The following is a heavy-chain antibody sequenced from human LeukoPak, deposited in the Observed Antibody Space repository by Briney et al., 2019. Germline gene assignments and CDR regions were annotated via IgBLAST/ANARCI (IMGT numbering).Heavy chain of an antibody. Sequence: GGSLRLSCAASGFTFSSYAMSWVRQAPGKGLEWVSAISGSGGSTYYADSVKGRFTISRDNAKNSLYLQMNSLRVEDTAMYHCASSFGSALDSWGQGTLVTVSS. CDR2: ISGSGGST. CDR1: GFTFSSYA. CDR3: ASSFGSALDS. V-gene: IGHV3-23*01. J-gene: IGHJ4*02. D-gene: IGHD3-10*01.